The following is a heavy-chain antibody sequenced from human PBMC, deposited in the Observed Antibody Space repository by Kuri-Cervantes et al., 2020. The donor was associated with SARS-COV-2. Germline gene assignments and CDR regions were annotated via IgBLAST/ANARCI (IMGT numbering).Heavy chain of an antibody. V-gene: IGHV3-7*01. J-gene: IGHJ4*02. D-gene: IGHD6-13*01. CDR2: IKCDGSEK. Sequence: GESLKISCAASGFIFSNYWMSWVRQAPGKGLEWVADIKCDGSEKYYVDSVKGRLTISRDNAKNSLYLQVNSLRAEDTAVYYCARELGSWPFDYWGQGTLVTVSS. CDR3: ARELGSWPFDY. CDR1: GFIFSNYW.